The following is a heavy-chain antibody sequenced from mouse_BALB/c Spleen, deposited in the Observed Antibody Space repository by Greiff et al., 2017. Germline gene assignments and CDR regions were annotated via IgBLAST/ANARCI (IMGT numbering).Heavy chain of an antibody. D-gene: IGHD2-2*01. CDR1: GYTFTSYW. CDR2: INPSTGYT. J-gene: IGHJ3*01. CDR3: ARDYGYDRSFAY. V-gene: IGHV1-7*01. Sequence: QVQLQQSGAELAKPGASVKMSCKASGYTFTSYWMHWVKQRPGQGLEWIGYINPSTGYTEYNQKFKDKATLTADKSSSTAYMQLSSLTSEDSAVYYCARDYGYDRSFAYWGQGTLVTVSA.